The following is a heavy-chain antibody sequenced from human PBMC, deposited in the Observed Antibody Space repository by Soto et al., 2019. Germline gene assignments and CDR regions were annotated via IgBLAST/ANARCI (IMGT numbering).Heavy chain of an antibody. CDR3: TRGYSSVSIYAFDV. Sequence: EVEMVESGGGLVQPGGSLRLSCAASRFTFSDQYIDWVRQAPGKGLEWVGRIANKAHSYTTEYAASVKGRFTISRDDSKNSVSLEMNSLKTEDTAVYQCTRGYSSVSIYAFDVWGQGTTVTVSS. J-gene: IGHJ3*01. CDR2: IANKAHSYTT. V-gene: IGHV3-72*01. CDR1: RFTFSDQY. D-gene: IGHD2-21*01.